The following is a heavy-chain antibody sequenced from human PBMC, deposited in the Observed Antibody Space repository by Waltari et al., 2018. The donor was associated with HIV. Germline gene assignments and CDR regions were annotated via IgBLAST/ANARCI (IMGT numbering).Heavy chain of an antibody. J-gene: IGHJ4*02. Sequence: QVHLVESGGGVVQPGRSLRLSCAASGFSFSHYVMHWVRQAPGKGLEWVADISYDGSHKYHADSVKGRFTISRDNSRNTLYLQMNSLRPEDTAVYFCAREFYYDSTGYNSGFDYWGQGTLVTVSS. D-gene: IGHD3-22*01. CDR2: ISYDGSHK. CDR3: AREFYYDSTGYNSGFDY. V-gene: IGHV3-30*01. CDR1: GFSFSHYV.